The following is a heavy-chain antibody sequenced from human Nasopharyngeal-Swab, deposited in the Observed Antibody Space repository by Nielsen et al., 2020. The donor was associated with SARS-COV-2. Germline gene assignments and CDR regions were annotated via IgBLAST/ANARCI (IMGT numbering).Heavy chain of an antibody. V-gene: IGHV3-43*01. CDR2: ISWDGGST. CDR3: AKTHCGGDCYSAYYFDY. D-gene: IGHD2-21*01. Sequence: ESLKISCAASGFTFDDYTMHWVRQAPGKGLEWVSLISWDGGSTYYADSVKGRFTISRDNSKNSLYLQMNSLRTEDTALYYCAKTHCGGDCYSAYYFDYWGQGTLVTVSS. J-gene: IGHJ4*02. CDR1: GFTFDDYT.